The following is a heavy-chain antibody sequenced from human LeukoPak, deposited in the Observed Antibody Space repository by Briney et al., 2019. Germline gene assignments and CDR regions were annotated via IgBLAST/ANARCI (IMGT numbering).Heavy chain of an antibody. Sequence: PGGSLGLSCAASGFTFSHYWMSWVRQAPGKGLEWVANIKQDGSEMHYVDSVKGRSTISRDNANNSLYLQMNSLRAEDTAVYYCVRAVVVAATYRFDPWGQGTLVTVSS. CDR3: VRAVVVAATYRFDP. D-gene: IGHD2-15*01. CDR1: GFTFSHYW. J-gene: IGHJ5*02. CDR2: IKQDGSEM. V-gene: IGHV3-7*03.